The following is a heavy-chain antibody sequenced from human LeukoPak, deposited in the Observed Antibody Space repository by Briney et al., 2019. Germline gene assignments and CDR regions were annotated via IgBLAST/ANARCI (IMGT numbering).Heavy chain of an antibody. CDR2: ISYDGSNK. CDR3: YCSGGSCYANNWFDP. J-gene: IGHJ5*02. V-gene: IGHV3-30*03. D-gene: IGHD2-15*01. Sequence: PGGSLRLSCAASGFTFSSYSMNWVRQAPGKGLEWVAVISYDGSNKYYADSVKGRFTISRDNSKNTLYLQMNSLRAEDTAVYYCYCSGGSCYANNWFDPWGQGTLVTVSS. CDR1: GFTFSSYS.